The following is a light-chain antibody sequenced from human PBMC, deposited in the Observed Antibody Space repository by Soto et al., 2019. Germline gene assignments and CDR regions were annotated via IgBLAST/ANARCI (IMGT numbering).Light chain of an antibody. CDR3: QSYDRSLSSPI. V-gene: IGLV1-47*01. CDR2: RGN. J-gene: IGLJ2*01. Sequence: QSVLTQPPSVSGTPGQRVNISCSGSSSNIGRDYVYWYQQFPGTAPKLLIYRGNQRPSGVPDRFSGSKSGTSASLAITGLQADDEADYYCQSYDRSLSSPIFGGGTQLTVL. CDR1: SSNIGRDY.